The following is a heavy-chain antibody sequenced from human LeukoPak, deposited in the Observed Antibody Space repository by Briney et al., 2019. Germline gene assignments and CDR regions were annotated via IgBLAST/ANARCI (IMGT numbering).Heavy chain of an antibody. CDR1: GFTFSSYS. V-gene: IGHV3-21*01. D-gene: IGHD2-21*02. Sequence: GALRLSCAASGFTFSSYSMNWVRQAPGKGLEWVSSISSSSSYIYYADSVKGRFTISRDNAKNSLYLQMNSLRAEDTAVYYCARLTIAYCGGDCYRDYWGQGTLVTVSS. CDR3: ARLTIAYCGGDCYRDY. J-gene: IGHJ4*02. CDR2: ISSSSSYI.